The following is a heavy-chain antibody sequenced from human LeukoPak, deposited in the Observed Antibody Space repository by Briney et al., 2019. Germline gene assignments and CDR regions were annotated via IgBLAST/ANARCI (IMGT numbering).Heavy chain of an antibody. V-gene: IGHV3-53*01. Sequence: GGSLRLSCAASGFTVSSNYMSWVGQAPGTGLEWVAVIYSGGSTYYAASVKGRFTISRDNSKNTLYLQMNRLRAEDTAVYYCARLPMMGYSYGYFDYWGQGTLVTVPS. CDR3: ARLPMMGYSYGYFDY. CDR2: IYSGGST. D-gene: IGHD5-18*01. CDR1: GFTVSSNY. J-gene: IGHJ4*02.